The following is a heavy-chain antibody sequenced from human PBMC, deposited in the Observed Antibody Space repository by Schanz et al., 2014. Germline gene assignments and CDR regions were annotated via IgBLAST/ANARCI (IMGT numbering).Heavy chain of an antibody. Sequence: QVQLVESGGGLVKPGGSLRLSCAASGFTFSDFYMSWIRQAPGKGLEWVSYLSSSGKTIYSADSVQGRFTISRDNAKNSLYLQVNSLRAEDTAVYYCARLGKSNWGEGDYWYFDLWGRGTLVTVS. J-gene: IGHJ2*01. V-gene: IGHV3-11*01. CDR1: GFTFSDFY. D-gene: IGHD7-27*01. CDR3: ARLGKSNWGEGDYWYFDL. CDR2: LSSSGKTI.